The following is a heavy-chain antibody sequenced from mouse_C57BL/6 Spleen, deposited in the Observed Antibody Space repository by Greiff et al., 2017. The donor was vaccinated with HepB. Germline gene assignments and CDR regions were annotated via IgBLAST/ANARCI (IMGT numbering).Heavy chain of an antibody. D-gene: IGHD1-1*01. CDR3: ARTGLCGSRSGDY. Sequence: VQLQQPGAELVKPGASVKLSCKASGYTFTSYWMQWVKQRPGQGLEWIGEIDPSDSYTNYNQKFKGKATLTVDTSSSTAYMQLSSLTSEDSAVYHCARTGLCGSRSGDYWGQGTTLTVSS. CDR2: IDPSDSYT. CDR1: GYTFTSYW. V-gene: IGHV1-50*01. J-gene: IGHJ2*01.